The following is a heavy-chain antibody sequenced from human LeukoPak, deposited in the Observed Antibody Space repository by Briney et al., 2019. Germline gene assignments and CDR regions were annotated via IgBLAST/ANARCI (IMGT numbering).Heavy chain of an antibody. Sequence: GGSLRLSCAASGFTFSSYAMSWVRQAPGKGLEWVSAISGSGGSTYYADSVKGRLTIPRDNSKNTLYLQMNSLRAEDTAVYYCARATTQDFLDYWGQGTLVTVSS. J-gene: IGHJ4*02. CDR1: GFTFSSYA. D-gene: IGHD1-26*01. CDR2: ISGSGGST. CDR3: ARATTQDFLDY. V-gene: IGHV3-23*01.